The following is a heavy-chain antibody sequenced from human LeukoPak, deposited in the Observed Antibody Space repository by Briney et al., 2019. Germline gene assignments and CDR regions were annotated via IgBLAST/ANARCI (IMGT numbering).Heavy chain of an antibody. CDR2: INHSGST. CDR3: ARMPRSSWSPGPMYYFDY. Sequence: SETLSLTCAVYGGSFSGYYWSWIRQPPGKGLEWIGEINHSGSTNYNPSLKSRVTISVDTSKNQFSLKLSSVTAADTAAYYCARMPRSSWSPGPMYYFDYWGQGTLVTVSS. CDR1: GGSFSGYY. V-gene: IGHV4-34*01. D-gene: IGHD6-13*01. J-gene: IGHJ4*02.